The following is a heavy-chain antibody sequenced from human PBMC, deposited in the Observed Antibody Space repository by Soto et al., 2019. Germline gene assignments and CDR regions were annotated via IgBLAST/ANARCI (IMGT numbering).Heavy chain of an antibody. D-gene: IGHD5-18*01. CDR2: INPNSGGT. V-gene: IGHV1-2*04. CDR3: ARDGGYSYGPGAFDI. CDR1: GYTFTGYY. Sequence: ASVKVSCKASGYTFTGYYMHWVRQAPGQGLEWMGWINPNSGGTNYAQKFQGWVTMTRDTSISTAYMELSRLRSDDTAVYYCARDGGYSYGPGAFDIWGQGTMVTVSS. J-gene: IGHJ3*02.